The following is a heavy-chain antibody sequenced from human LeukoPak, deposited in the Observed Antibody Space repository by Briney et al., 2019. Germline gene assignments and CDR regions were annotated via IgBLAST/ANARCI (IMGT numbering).Heavy chain of an antibody. CDR2: IYTSGST. D-gene: IGHD7-27*01. J-gene: IGHJ4*02. Sequence: SETLSLTCTVSGGSISIGGYYWSWIRQPAGKGLEWIGRIYTSGSTNYNPSLKSRVTISVDTSKNLFSLKLSSVTAADTAVYYCARERTGDPVDYWGQGTLVTVSS. CDR1: GGSISIGGYY. V-gene: IGHV4-61*02. CDR3: ARERTGDPVDY.